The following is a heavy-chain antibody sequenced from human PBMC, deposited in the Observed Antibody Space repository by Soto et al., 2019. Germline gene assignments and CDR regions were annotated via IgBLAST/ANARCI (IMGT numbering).Heavy chain of an antibody. J-gene: IGHJ4*02. V-gene: IGHV4-39*01. CDR1: GGSISSSSYY. CDR2: IYYIGST. CDR3: ARMMGASRYYFDY. Sequence: PSETLSLTCTVSGGSISSSSYYWGWIRQPPGKGLEWIGSIYYIGSTYYNPSLKSRVTISVDTSKNQFSLKLSSVTAADTAVYYCARMMGASRYYFDYWGQGTLLTVSS. D-gene: IGHD1-26*01.